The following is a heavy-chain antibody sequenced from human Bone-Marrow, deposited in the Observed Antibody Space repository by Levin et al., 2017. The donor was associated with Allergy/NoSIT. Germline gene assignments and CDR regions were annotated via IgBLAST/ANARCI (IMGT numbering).Heavy chain of an antibody. V-gene: IGHV4-59*11. CDR3: ARDHRLDSGDAHYHYYYGLDV. Sequence: SQTLSLTCTVSGASISSHYWTWIRQPPGKALEWIGYISYSGSASYNPSLKSRVTISADTSKDQFSLKLASVTVADTAVYFCARDHRLDSGDAHYHYYYGLDVWGQGATVTVSS. CDR2: ISYSGSA. D-gene: IGHD4-17*01. J-gene: IGHJ6*02. CDR1: GASISSHY.